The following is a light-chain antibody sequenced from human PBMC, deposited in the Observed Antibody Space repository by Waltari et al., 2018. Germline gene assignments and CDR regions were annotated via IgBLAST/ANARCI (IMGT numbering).Light chain of an antibody. V-gene: IGLV2-14*01. CDR3: SSYTTNRHYV. CDR1: NSDVGAYDY. CDR2: DVS. J-gene: IGLJ1*01. Sequence: QSDLTQPASVSGSPGQSITISCTVTNSDVGAYDYVSWYQQYPGKAPKLVIFDVSSRPSGASGRFSGSKSGNMASLIISHLQAEDEADYYCSSYTTNRHYVFGAGTKVTVL.